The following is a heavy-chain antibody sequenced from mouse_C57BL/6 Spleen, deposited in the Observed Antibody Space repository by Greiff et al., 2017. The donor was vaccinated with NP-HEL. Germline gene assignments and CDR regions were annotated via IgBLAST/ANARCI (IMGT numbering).Heavy chain of an antibody. CDR3: ARSGDGDYKFAD. CDR1: GYTFTSYW. CDR2: INPSNGGT. Sequence: QVQLQQPGTELVKPGASVKLSCKASGYTFTSYWMHWVKQRPGQGLEWIGNINPSNGGTNYNEKFKSKATLTVDKSSSPASMQLSRLTSEDSAVYYCARSGDGDYKFADWGKGTLVTVSA. J-gene: IGHJ3*01. V-gene: IGHV1-53*01. D-gene: IGHD2-13*01.